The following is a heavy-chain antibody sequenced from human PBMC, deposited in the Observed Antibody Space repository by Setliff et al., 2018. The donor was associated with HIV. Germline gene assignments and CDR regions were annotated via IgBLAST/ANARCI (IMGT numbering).Heavy chain of an antibody. V-gene: IGHV4-34*01. D-gene: IGHD3-22*01. CDR3: AREDTTGYYSLSAFDI. Sequence: PSETLSLTCIVSGASISSDTWSWIRQPPGKGLEWIGEINRSGNTKYNPSLKSRVTMSVDTSKNQFSLKLKSVTAADTAVYYCAREDTTGYYSLSAFDIWGQGTLVTVSS. CDR1: GASISSDT. CDR2: INRSGNT. J-gene: IGHJ3*02.